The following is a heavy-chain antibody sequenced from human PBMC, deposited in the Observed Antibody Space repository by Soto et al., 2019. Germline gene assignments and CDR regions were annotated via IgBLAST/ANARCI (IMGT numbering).Heavy chain of an antibody. CDR3: ARDTGYYGSGSDWFDP. V-gene: IGHV3-21*01. Sequence: EVQLVESGGGLVKPGGSLRLSCAASGFTFSSYSMNWVRQAPGKGLEWVSSISSSSSYIYYADSVKGRFTISRDNAKNSLYLQMNSLRAEDTAVYYCARDTGYYGSGSDWFDPWGQGTLVTVSS. CDR1: GFTFSSYS. D-gene: IGHD3-10*01. CDR2: ISSSSSYI. J-gene: IGHJ5*02.